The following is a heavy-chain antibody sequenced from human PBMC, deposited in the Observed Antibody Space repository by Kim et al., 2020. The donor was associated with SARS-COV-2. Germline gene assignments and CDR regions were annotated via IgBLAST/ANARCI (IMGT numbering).Heavy chain of an antibody. CDR3: TRVPPYSNSWWDAFDI. Sequence: GGSLRLSCEASGFTFSDSAMYWVRQASGKGLEWVGRIRSKTNSYATAYDVSVKGRFIISRDDSKNTAYLQMNSLKTEDTAIYYCTRVPPYSNSWWDAFDIWGQGTMVTVSS. CDR2: IRSKTNSYAT. J-gene: IGHJ3*02. CDR1: GFTFSDSA. V-gene: IGHV3-73*01. D-gene: IGHD6-13*01.